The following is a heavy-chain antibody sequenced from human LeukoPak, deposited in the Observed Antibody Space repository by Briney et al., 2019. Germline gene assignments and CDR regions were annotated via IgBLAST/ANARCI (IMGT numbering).Heavy chain of an antibody. CDR2: INHSGST. V-gene: IGHV4-34*01. CDR1: GGSFSGYY. D-gene: IGHD4-17*01. J-gene: IGHJ4*02. CDR3: ARESDHGDHGSFDY. Sequence: SETLSLTCAVYGGSFSGYYWSWIRQPPGKGLEWIGEINHSGSTNYNPSLKSRVTISVDTSKNQFSLKLSSVTAADTAVYYCARESDHGDHGSFDYWGQGTLVTVSS.